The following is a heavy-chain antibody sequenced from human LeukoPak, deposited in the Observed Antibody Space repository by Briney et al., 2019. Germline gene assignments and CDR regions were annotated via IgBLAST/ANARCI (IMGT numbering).Heavy chain of an antibody. CDR1: GFTFSSYW. V-gene: IGHV3-74*01. Sequence: GGSLRLSCVASGFTFSSYWMHWVRQAPGKGLMWVSPITTDGSSTTYADSVKGRFTISRDNAKNTLYLQMDSLRAEDTAVYYCARDYYSGSRDLDYWGQGTLVTVSS. CDR2: ITTDGSST. J-gene: IGHJ4*02. CDR3: ARDYYSGSRDLDY. D-gene: IGHD3-22*01.